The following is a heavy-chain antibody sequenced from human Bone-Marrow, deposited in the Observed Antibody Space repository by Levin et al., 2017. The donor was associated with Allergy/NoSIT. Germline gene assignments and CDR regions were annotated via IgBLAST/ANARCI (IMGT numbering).Heavy chain of an antibody. D-gene: IGHD1-26*01. Sequence: ASVKVSCKASGGTFSRSGLAWVRQAPGQGLEWMGGLVPIFETTNYAHKFQGRVTMTADESTSTAFMELSSLTSDDTAVYYCAKRADAAQWGDPYFDYWGQGTLVTVSS. V-gene: IGHV1-69*13. CDR3: AKRADAAQWGDPYFDY. CDR1: GGTFSRSG. J-gene: IGHJ4*02. CDR2: LVPIFETT.